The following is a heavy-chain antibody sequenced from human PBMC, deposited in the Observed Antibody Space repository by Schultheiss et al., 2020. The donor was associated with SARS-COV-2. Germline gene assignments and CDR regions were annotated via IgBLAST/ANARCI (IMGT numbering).Heavy chain of an antibody. CDR3: ARDLSRQYAS. V-gene: IGHV4-59*12. J-gene: IGHJ4*02. CDR1: GGSISSYY. CDR2: IYYSGST. D-gene: IGHD2-8*01. Sequence: SETLSLTCTVSGGSISSYYWSWIRQPPGKGLEWIGYIYYSGSTNYNPSLKSRVTISVDTSKNQFSLQLNSVTAADTAVYYCARDLSRQYASWGQGTLVTVSS.